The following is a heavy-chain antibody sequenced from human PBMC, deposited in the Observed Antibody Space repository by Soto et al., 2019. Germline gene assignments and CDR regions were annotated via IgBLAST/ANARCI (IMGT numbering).Heavy chain of an antibody. D-gene: IGHD2-15*01. Sequence: QLQLQESGPGLVKPSETLSLTCAVSGGSISSSNFYWGWFRQPPGKGLVWIGSIRYGGSTYYSPSLESRVTISVDTSKNQLVLNVSSVTAADTAVYYCAKDASCYSCGAWGQGALVTVSS. V-gene: IGHV4-39*01. CDR1: GGSISSSNFY. J-gene: IGHJ4*02. CDR2: IRYGGST. CDR3: AKDASCYSCGA.